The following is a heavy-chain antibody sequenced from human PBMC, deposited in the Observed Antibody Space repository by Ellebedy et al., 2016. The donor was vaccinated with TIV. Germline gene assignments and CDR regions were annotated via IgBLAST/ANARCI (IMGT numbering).Heavy chain of an antibody. V-gene: IGHV3-21*01. CDR1: GFVFTSYS. Sequence: GGSLRLXCAASGFVFTSYSMNWVRQAPGKRLEWVASISDRNSKRFYSDSVKGRFIISRDDATSSLFLEMNTLRVEDTAVYYCARPMFYYHYYMDVWGKGTTVIV. CDR2: ISDRNSKR. CDR3: ARPMFYYHYYMDV. J-gene: IGHJ6*03. D-gene: IGHD3-10*02.